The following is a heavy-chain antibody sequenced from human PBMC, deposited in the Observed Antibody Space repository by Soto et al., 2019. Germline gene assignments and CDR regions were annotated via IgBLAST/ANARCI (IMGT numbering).Heavy chain of an antibody. J-gene: IGHJ2*01. CDR2: IIPILGIA. CDR3: ASLGYCSSTSCYGHWYFDL. D-gene: IGHD2-2*01. CDR1: GGTFSSYT. Sequence: QVQLVQSGAEVKKPGSSVKVSCKASGGTFSSYTISWVRQAPGQGLEWMGRIIPILGIANYAQKFQGRVTIIADKSTSTAYMELSSLRSEDTAVYYCASLGYCSSTSCYGHWYFDLWGRGTLVTVSS. V-gene: IGHV1-69*02.